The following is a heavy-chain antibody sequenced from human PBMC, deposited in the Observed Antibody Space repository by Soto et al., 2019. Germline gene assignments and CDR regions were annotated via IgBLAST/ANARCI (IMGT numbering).Heavy chain of an antibody. Sequence: GGSLRLSCAVSGFTFSDYAMRWVRQAPGKGLEWVSSIISSSGYIYYADSVKGRFTISRDNAKNSLYLQMNSLRAEDTAVYYCASIFPAANHIWFDPWGQGTLVTVSS. CDR2: IISSSGYI. V-gene: IGHV3-21*01. CDR3: ASIFPAANHIWFDP. D-gene: IGHD2-2*01. CDR1: GFTFSDYA. J-gene: IGHJ5*02.